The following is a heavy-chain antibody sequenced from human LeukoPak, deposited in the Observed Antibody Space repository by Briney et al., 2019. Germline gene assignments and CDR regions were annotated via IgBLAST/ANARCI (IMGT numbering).Heavy chain of an antibody. V-gene: IGHV1-2*02. CDR3: ATDHSMANTAWWFDP. Sequence: GASVKVSCKASGYTFTDYYMHWVRQAPGQGLEWMGWINPNSGGTNYAQKFQGRVTMSRDTSTSTVYMELSSLRSEDTAFYYCATDHSMANTAWWFDPWRQGTLVTVPS. CDR1: GYTFTDYY. CDR2: INPNSGGT. J-gene: IGHJ5*02. D-gene: IGHD5-24*01.